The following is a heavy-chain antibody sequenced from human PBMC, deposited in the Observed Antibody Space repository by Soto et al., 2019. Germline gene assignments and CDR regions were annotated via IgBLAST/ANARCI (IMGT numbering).Heavy chain of an antibody. Sequence: SETLSLTCTVSGGSISSSSYXWGWIRQPPGKGLEWIGSIYYSGSTYYNPSLKSRVTISVDTSKNQFSLKLSSVTAADTAVYYCARISITDFWSGYYVVAFDYWGQGTLVTVSS. CDR2: IYYSGST. D-gene: IGHD3-3*01. J-gene: IGHJ4*02. CDR3: ARISITDFWSGYYVVAFDY. CDR1: GGSISSSSYX. V-gene: IGHV4-39*01.